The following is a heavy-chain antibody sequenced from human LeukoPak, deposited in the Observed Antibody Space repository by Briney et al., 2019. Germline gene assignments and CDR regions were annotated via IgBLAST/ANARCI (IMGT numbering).Heavy chain of an antibody. D-gene: IGHD3-22*01. CDR1: GGSISSYY. J-gene: IGHJ4*02. CDR3: ARLYYYDSSGYEKVDY. V-gene: IGHV4-34*01. CDR2: INHSGST. Sequence: SETLSLTCTVSGGSISSYYWSWIRQPPGKGLEWIGEINHSGSTNYNPSLKSRVTISVDTSKNQFSLKLSSVTAADTAVYYCARLYYYDSSGYEKVDYWGQGTLVTVSS.